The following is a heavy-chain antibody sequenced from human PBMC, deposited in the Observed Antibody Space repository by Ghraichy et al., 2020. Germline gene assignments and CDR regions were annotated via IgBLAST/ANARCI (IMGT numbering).Heavy chain of an antibody. CDR3: ARDLGSSGWYHYDYYMDV. V-gene: IGHV3-48*02. D-gene: IGHD6-19*01. Sequence: SDISSRSSTIYYADTVKGRFTISRDNAKNALDLQMNSLRDEDTAVYYCARDLGSSGWYHYDYYMDVWGQGPTVTVSS. J-gene: IGHJ6*03. CDR2: ISSRSSTI.